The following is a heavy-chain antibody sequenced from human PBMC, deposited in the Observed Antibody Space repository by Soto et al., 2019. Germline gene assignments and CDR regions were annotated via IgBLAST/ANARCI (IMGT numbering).Heavy chain of an antibody. D-gene: IGHD3-9*01. V-gene: IGHV3-21*01. J-gene: IGHJ6*02. Sequence: EVQLVESGGGLVKPGGSLRLSCAASGFTFSSYSMNWVRQAPGKGLEWVSSISSSSSYIYYADSVKGRFTISRDNAKNSLYLQMNSLRAEDTAVYYCARELPYYDILSGYYYYGMDVWGQGTTVTVSS. CDR3: ARELPYYDILSGYYYYGMDV. CDR1: GFTFSSYS. CDR2: ISSSSSYI.